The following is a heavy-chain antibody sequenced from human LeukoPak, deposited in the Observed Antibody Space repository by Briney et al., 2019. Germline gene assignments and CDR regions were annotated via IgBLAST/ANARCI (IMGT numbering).Heavy chain of an antibody. J-gene: IGHJ4*02. CDR2: ISYDGSNK. Sequence: GGSLRLSCAASGFTFSSYAMHWVRQAPGKGLEWVAVISYDGSNKYYADSVKGRFTISRDNSKNTLYLQMNSLRAEDTAVYYCAKVRRVVVAISPPDYWGQGTLVTVSS. V-gene: IGHV3-30-3*01. CDR3: AKVRRVVVAISPPDY. CDR1: GFTFSSYA. D-gene: IGHD3-22*01.